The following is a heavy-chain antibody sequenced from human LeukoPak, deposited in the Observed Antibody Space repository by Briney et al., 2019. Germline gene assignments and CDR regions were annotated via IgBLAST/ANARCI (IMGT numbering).Heavy chain of an antibody. CDR1: GFTFSSYA. J-gene: IGHJ3*02. V-gene: IGHV3-23*01. Sequence: GGSLRLSCAASGFTFSSYAMSWVRQAPGKGLEGVSAIRGSGGSTYYADSVRGRFTISRDNSKNTLYLQMNSLRAEDTAVYYCAKDHPGGVPAAMPVFPNAFDIWGQGTMVTVSS. D-gene: IGHD2-2*01. CDR2: IRGSGGST. CDR3: AKDHPGGVPAAMPVFPNAFDI.